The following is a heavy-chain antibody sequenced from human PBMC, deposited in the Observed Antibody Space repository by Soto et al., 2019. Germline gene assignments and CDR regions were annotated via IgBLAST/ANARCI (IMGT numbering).Heavy chain of an antibody. D-gene: IGHD4-17*01. CDR3: ARRYGPSLDY. V-gene: IGHV4-59*01. CDR2: IYYSGST. J-gene: IGHJ4*02. Sequence: PSETLSLTCTVSGGSISSYYWSWIRQPPGKGLEWIGYIYYSGSTNYNPSLKSRVTMSLDTSKNQFSLKLSSVTPADTAVYYCARRYGPSLDYWGQGTLVTVSS. CDR1: GGSISSYY.